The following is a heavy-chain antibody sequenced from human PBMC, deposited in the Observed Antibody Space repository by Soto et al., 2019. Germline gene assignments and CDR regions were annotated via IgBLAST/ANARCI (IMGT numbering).Heavy chain of an antibody. CDR2: INAGNGNT. Sequence: QVQLVQSGAEVKKPGASVKVSCKASGYTFTSYAMHWVRQAPGQRLEWMGWINAGNGNTKYSQKFQGRVTITRDTSESTAYMELSSLRSEDTAVYYCARGEIVATIPDYWGQGTLVTVSS. J-gene: IGHJ4*02. CDR3: ARGEIVATIPDY. V-gene: IGHV1-3*01. D-gene: IGHD5-12*01. CDR1: GYTFTSYA.